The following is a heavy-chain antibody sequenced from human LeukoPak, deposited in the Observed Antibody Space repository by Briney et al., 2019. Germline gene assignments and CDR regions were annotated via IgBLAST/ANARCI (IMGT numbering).Heavy chain of an antibody. CDR1: GFTFSSHW. J-gene: IGHJ4*02. CDR3: ASLSGSNSADY. CDR2: INSDGSST. V-gene: IGHV3-74*01. D-gene: IGHD1-26*01. Sequence: GSLRLSCAASGFTFSSHWMHWVRQAPGKGLVWVSRINSDGSSTNYADSVKGRFTISRDNAKNTLYLQMNSLRAEDTAVYYCASLSGSNSADYWGQGTLVTASS.